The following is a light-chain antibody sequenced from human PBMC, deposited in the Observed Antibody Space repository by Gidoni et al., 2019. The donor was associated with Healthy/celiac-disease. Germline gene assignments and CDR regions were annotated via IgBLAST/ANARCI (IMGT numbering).Light chain of an antibody. CDR1: QSVLYRSNNKSY. Sequence: DIVMTPSPDSLAVSLGERATINCKSSQSVLYRSNNKSYLAWYQQKPGQPPKLLIYWASTRESGVPDRFSSSGSGADFTLTISSLQAEDVAVYYCQQYYSTPPTFGQGTKVEIK. J-gene: IGKJ1*01. V-gene: IGKV4-1*01. CDR2: WAS. CDR3: QQYYSTPPT.